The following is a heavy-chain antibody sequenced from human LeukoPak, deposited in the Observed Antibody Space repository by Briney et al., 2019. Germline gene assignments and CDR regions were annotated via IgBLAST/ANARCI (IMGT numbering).Heavy chain of an antibody. D-gene: IGHD1-26*01. Sequence: PGESLKISCKGSGYSFTSYWIGWVRQMPGKGLEWMGIIYPGDSDTRYSPSFQGQVTISADKSISTAYLQWSSLKASDTAMYYCARPADSGSYLGAFDIWGQGTMVTVSS. CDR1: GYSFTSYW. V-gene: IGHV5-51*01. CDR3: ARPADSGSYLGAFDI. J-gene: IGHJ3*02. CDR2: IYPGDSDT.